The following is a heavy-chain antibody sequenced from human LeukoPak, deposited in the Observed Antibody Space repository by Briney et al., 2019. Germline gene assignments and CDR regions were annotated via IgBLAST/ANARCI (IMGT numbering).Heavy chain of an antibody. D-gene: IGHD5-18*01. CDR2: ISAYNGNT. CDR3: ARGSPNTAMVTYEFDY. V-gene: IGHV1-18*01. CDR1: GYTYTSYG. Sequence: GASVKVSCKASGYTYTSYGISWVRQAPGQGLEWMGWISAYNGNTNDAQKFQGRVTITRDTSTSTVYMELSSLRSEDTAVYYCARGSPNTAMVTYEFDYWGQGTLVTVSS. J-gene: IGHJ4*02.